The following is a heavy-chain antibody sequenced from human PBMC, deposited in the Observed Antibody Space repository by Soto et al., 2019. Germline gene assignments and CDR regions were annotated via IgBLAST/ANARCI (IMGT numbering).Heavy chain of an antibody. D-gene: IGHD2-21*02. CDR2: ISGGSPKE. CDR1: GFPFDNYA. J-gene: IGHJ4*02. Sequence: HPRGSLVLACVASGFPFDNYAMSWVGQAPGKGLDLVLAISGGSPKEFYAESVKGRFTISRDNSKNTLFLEMNSLRADDAALYYCAKDFSRDSFSQKPSCGGDCCTLDSWGQGTKVTVSS. V-gene: IGHV3-23*01. CDR3: AKDFSRDSFSQKPSCGGDCCTLDS.